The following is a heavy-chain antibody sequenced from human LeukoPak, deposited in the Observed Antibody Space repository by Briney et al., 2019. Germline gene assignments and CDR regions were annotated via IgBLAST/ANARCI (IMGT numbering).Heavy chain of an antibody. V-gene: IGHV3-30-3*01. Sequence: GGSLRLSCAASGFTFSSYAMHWVRQAPGKGLEWVAVISYDGSNKYYADSVKGRFTISRDNAKNTLYLQMNSLRVEDTAVYYCARDYGRSRDYGMDVWGPGTTVTVSS. CDR1: GFTFSSYA. CDR2: ISYDGSNK. J-gene: IGHJ6*02. D-gene: IGHD3-10*01. CDR3: ARDYGRSRDYGMDV.